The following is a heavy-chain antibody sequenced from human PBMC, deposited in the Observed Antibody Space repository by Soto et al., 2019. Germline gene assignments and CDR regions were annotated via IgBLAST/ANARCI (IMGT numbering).Heavy chain of an antibody. CDR3: SKTASMTIRDCFDH. Sequence: EVQVLESGGGLVQPGGSLRLSCAASGFTFSSYAMSWVRQAPGQGLEWVSAISGSGSNPYYADSVKGRFTISRDNSKNTLYLQMNSLRAEDTALYYFSKTASMTIRDCFDHWGHGTLVTVSS. CDR2: ISGSGSNP. J-gene: IGHJ4*01. CDR1: GFTFSSYA. V-gene: IGHV3-23*01. D-gene: IGHD4-17*01.